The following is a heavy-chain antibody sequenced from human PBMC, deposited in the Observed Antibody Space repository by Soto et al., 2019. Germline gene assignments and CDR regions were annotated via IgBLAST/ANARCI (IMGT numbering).Heavy chain of an antibody. Sequence: LRLSCAASGFTFSSYAMHWVRRAPGKGLEWVAVISYDGSNKYYADSVKGRFTISRDNSKNTLYLQMNSLRAEDTAVYYCARDQGIQLWLFDYWGQGTLVTVSS. CDR3: ARDQGIQLWLFDY. V-gene: IGHV3-30-3*01. CDR2: ISYDGSNK. CDR1: GFTFSSYA. J-gene: IGHJ4*02. D-gene: IGHD5-18*01.